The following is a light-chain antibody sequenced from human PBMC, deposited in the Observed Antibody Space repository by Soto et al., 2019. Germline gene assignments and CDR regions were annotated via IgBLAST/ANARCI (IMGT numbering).Light chain of an antibody. J-gene: IGKJ1*01. V-gene: IGKV3-20*01. CDR1: QSVSSNY. CDR3: QQYVGSPRT. CDR2: GAS. Sequence: EIVLTQSPGTLSLSPGERATLSCRASQSVSSNYLAWYQQKPGQAPRLLIYGASSRATGIPDRFSGSGSGTEFTLTISRLEPEDFAVYYCQQYVGSPRTFGQGTKVEIK.